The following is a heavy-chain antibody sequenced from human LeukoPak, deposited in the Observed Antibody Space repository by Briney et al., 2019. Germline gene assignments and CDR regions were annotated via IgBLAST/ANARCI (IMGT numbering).Heavy chain of an antibody. CDR2: INQGGSGK. V-gene: IGHV3-7*01. J-gene: IGHJ4*02. D-gene: IGHD2-2*01. CDR3: ARDVTALDS. CDR1: GFTFSSYW. Sequence: PGGSLRLSCAASGFTFSSYWMSWVRQAPEKGLEWVANINQGGSGKYYVDSVRGRFTISRDNAKNSLYLQMNSLRADDTAVYYCARDVTALDSWGQGTLVTVSS.